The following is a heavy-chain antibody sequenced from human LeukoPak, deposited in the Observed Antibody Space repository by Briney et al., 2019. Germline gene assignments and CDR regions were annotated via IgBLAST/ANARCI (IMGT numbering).Heavy chain of an antibody. V-gene: IGHV3-21*01. J-gene: IGHJ4*02. Sequence: GGSLRLSCAASGFTFSSYSMNWVRQAPGKGLEWVSSISSSRSYIYYADSVKGRFTISRDNAKNSLYLQMYSLRAEDTAVYYCARGWLQSFDYWGQGTLVTVSS. CDR3: ARGWLQSFDY. CDR1: GFTFSSYS. D-gene: IGHD5-24*01. CDR2: ISSSRSYI.